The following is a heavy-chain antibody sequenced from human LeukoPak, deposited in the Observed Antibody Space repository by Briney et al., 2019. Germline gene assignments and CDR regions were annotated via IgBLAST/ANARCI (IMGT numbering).Heavy chain of an antibody. CDR2: ISGDGGST. J-gene: IGHJ4*02. V-gene: IGHV3-23*01. CDR3: AKRPDCSTTNCFRFEY. Sequence: GGSLRLSCAASGFTFSTYAMSWVRQAPGQGLEWVSSISGDGGSTYYAESVKGRFTISRDNSKNTLYLQMNSLGAEDTAVYYCAKRPDCSTTNCFRFEYWGQGTLVTASS. D-gene: IGHD2-2*01. CDR1: GFTFSTYA.